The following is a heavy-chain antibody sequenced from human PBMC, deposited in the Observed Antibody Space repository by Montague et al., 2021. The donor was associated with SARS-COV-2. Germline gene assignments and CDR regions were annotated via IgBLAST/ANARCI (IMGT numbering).Heavy chain of an antibody. CDR1: GGSFRNYY. Sequence: SETLSLTCAVYGGSFRNYYWSLVRQSPGKGLEWIGEVDQSGNTNXNPSLKSRVTISADISKNQFSLTLASATAADTGIYHCARGKRDFPIVMLGASTRTYFDSWGQGTPVTVSS. D-gene: IGHD1-26*01. CDR2: VDQSGNT. V-gene: IGHV4-34*01. J-gene: IGHJ4*01. CDR3: ARGKRDFPIVMLGASTRTYFDS.